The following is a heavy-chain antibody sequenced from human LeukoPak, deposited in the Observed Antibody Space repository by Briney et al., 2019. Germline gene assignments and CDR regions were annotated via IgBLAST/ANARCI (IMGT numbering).Heavy chain of an antibody. CDR2: IRYDGSNK. Sequence: GGSLRLSCAASGFTFSSYGMHWVRQAPGKGLEWVAFIRYDGSNKYYADSVKGRFTISRDNSKNTLYLQMYSLRAEDTAVYYCAKDYYDSSGYYHAWYFDLWGRGTLVTVSS. D-gene: IGHD3-22*01. V-gene: IGHV3-30*02. CDR1: GFTFSSYG. CDR3: AKDYYDSSGYYHAWYFDL. J-gene: IGHJ2*01.